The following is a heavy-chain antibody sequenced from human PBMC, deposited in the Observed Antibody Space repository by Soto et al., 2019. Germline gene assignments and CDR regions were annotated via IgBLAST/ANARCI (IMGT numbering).Heavy chain of an antibody. CDR2: IYYSGII. J-gene: IGHJ6*02. CDR3: ARWSGVGVAGMDV. D-gene: IGHD3-10*01. Sequence: QVQLQESGPRLVKPSQTLSLTCTVSGDSINSGDYYWSWIRQPPGKGPGWIGYIYYSGIIDYSPSLKSRTAISMDTSKTQFSLKLNSVTAADTAVYFCARWSGVGVAGMDVWGRGTTVTVSS. CDR1: GDSINSGDYY. V-gene: IGHV4-30-4*01.